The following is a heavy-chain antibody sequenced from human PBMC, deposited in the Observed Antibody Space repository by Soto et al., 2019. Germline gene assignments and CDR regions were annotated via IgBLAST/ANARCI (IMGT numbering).Heavy chain of an antibody. CDR1: GGSISSGDYY. CDR2: IYYSGST. D-gene: IGHD3-22*01. Sequence: SETLSLTCTVSGGSISSGDYYWSWIRQPPGKGLEWIGYIYYSGSTYYNPSLKSRVTISVDTSKNQFSLKLSSVTAADTAVYYCASSLNYYDSSGYGDYWGQGTLV. J-gene: IGHJ4*02. CDR3: ASSLNYYDSSGYGDY. V-gene: IGHV4-30-4*02.